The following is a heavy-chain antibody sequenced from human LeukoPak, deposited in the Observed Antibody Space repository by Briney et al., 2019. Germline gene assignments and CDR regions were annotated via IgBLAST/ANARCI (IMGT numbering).Heavy chain of an antibody. V-gene: IGHV4-59*01. CDR2: IYYSGST. CDR1: GGSISSYY. D-gene: IGHD3-16*01. CDR3: ARMGSGGQYNWFDP. J-gene: IGHJ5*02. Sequence: PSETLSLTCTVSGGSISSYYWSWIRQPPGKGQEWIGYIYYSGSTNYNPSLKSRVTISVDTSKNQFSLKLSSVTAADTAVYYCARMGSGGQYNWFDPWGQGTLVTVSS.